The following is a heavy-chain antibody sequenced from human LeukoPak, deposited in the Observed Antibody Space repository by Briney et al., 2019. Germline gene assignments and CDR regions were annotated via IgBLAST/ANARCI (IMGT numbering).Heavy chain of an antibody. CDR1: GYTFTSYD. CDR3: ARGPPNWGFDY. CDR2: MSPNSGDT. V-gene: IGHV1-8*01. D-gene: IGHD7-27*01. Sequence: ASVKVSCKASGYTFTSYDINWVRRATGQGLEWMGWMSPNSGDTGYAQKFQGRVTMTRDTFINTAYMELSSLRSEDTAVYYCARGPPNWGFDYWGPGTQVTVSS. J-gene: IGHJ4*02.